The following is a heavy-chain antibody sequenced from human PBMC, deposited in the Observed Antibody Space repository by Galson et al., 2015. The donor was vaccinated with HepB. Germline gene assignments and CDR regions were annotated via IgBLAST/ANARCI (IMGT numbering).Heavy chain of an antibody. D-gene: IGHD6-19*01. CDR2: IYSGGST. Sequence: SLRLSCAASGFTVSSNYMSWVRQAPGKGLEWVSVIYSGGSTYYADSVKGRFTISRDNSKNTLYLQMNSLRAEDTAVYYCARAEQWLVRGQPGAFDIWGQGTMVTVSS. CDR3: ARAEQWLVRGQPGAFDI. J-gene: IGHJ3*02. V-gene: IGHV3-66*02. CDR1: GFTVSSNY.